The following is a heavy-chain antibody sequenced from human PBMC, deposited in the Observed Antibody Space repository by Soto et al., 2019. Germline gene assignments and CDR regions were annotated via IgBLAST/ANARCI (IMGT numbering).Heavy chain of an antibody. V-gene: IGHV1-69*06. Sequence: SVKVSCKASGGTFSSYSISWVRQAPGQGLEWMGGIIPIFGTANYAQKFQGRVTITADKSTSTAYMELSSLRSEDTAVYYCARGGFEMATIPYYYGMDVWGQGTTVTVSS. J-gene: IGHJ6*02. CDR1: GGTFSSYS. CDR2: IIPIFGTA. D-gene: IGHD5-12*01. CDR3: ARGGFEMATIPYYYGMDV.